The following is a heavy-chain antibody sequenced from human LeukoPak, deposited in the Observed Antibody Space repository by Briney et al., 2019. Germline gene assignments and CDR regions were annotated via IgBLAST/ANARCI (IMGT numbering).Heavy chain of an antibody. CDR3: ATDYRSGSYFWFDP. CDR2: FDPEDGET. V-gene: IGHV1-24*01. CDR1: GYTLTELS. Sequence: ASVKVFCKVSGYTLTELSMHWVRQAPGKGLEWMGGFDPEDGETIYAQKFQGRVTMTEDTSTDTAYMELSSLRSEDTAVYYCATDYRSGSYFWFDPWGQGTLVTVSS. J-gene: IGHJ5*02. D-gene: IGHD3-10*01.